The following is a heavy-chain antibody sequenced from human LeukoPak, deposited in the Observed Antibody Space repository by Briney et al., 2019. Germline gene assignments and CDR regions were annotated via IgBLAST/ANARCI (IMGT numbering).Heavy chain of an antibody. CDR3: ARVAAGFDY. CDR2: MGKTAGDT. V-gene: IGHV3-13*04. J-gene: IGHJ4*02. D-gene: IGHD6-13*01. CDR1: GFTFSTYD. Sequence: GGSLRLSCAASGFTFSTYDMHWVRQATGKGLEWVSGMGKTAGDTYYSGSVKGRFTISRENAKNSVCLEMNSLEAGDTAVYYCARVAAGFDYWGQGTLVSVSS.